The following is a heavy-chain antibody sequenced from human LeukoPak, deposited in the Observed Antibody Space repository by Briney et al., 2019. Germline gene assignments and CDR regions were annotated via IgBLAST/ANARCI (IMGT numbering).Heavy chain of an antibody. J-gene: IGHJ6*04. Sequence: PGGSLRLSCAASGFTFDDYGMSWVRQDPGKGLEWVSGRDGGSTGYADSVKGRYTISRDNAKNSLYLQMNSLKTEDTAVYYCITPDKPLGFCSGGSCSLGCSWGKGTTVTMSA. CDR3: ITPDKPLGFCSGGSCSLGCS. CDR2: RDGGST. D-gene: IGHD2-15*01. CDR1: GFTFDDYG. V-gene: IGHV3-20*04.